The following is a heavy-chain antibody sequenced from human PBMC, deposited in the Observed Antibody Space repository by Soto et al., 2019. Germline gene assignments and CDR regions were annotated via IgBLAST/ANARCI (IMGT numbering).Heavy chain of an antibody. V-gene: IGHV4-39*01. D-gene: IGHD6-13*01. J-gene: IGHJ4*02. CDR2: IYYSGST. CDR1: DGSISSSSYY. CDR3: ARRQSSSWYGL. Sequence: QLQLQESGPGLVKPSETLSLTCTVSDGSISSSSYYWGWIRQPPGKGLEWIGSIYYSGSTYYNPSLKSRVTISVDTSKNQFSLKLSSVTAADTAVYYCARRQSSSWYGLWGQGTLVTVSS.